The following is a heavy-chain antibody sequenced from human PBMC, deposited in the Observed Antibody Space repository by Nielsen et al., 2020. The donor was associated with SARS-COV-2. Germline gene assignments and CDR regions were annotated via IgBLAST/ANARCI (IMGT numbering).Heavy chain of an antibody. CDR3: ARGRRYCSSTSCAILYYYYYGMDV. CDR2: INHSGST. J-gene: IGHJ6*02. V-gene: IGHV4-34*01. Sequence: WIRQPPGKGLEWIGEINHSGSTNYNPSLKSRVTISVDKSKNQFSLKLSSVTAADTAVYYCARGRRYCSSTSCAILYYYYYGMDVWGQGTTVTVSS. D-gene: IGHD2-2*01.